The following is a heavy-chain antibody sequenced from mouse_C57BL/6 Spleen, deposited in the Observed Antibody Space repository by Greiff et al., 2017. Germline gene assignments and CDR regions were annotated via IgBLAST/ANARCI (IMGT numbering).Heavy chain of an antibody. CDR1: GFTFSSYA. CDR3: AREGLRRVYDY. Sequence: EVMLVESGGGLVKPGGSLKLSCAASGFTFSSYAMSWVRQTPEKRLEWVATISDGGSYTYYPDNVKGRFTISRDNAKNNLYLQMSHLKSEDTAMDYCAREGLRRVYDYWGQGTTLTVSS. D-gene: IGHD2-2*01. J-gene: IGHJ2*01. CDR2: ISDGGSYT. V-gene: IGHV5-4*01.